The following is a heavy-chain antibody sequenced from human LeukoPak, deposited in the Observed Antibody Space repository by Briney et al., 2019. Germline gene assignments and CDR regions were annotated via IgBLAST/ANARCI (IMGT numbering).Heavy chain of an antibody. J-gene: IGHJ4*02. CDR2: IRYDGSNK. D-gene: IGHD3-22*01. V-gene: IGHV3-30*02. CDR1: GCILSSYG. CDR3: AKDPSRSPPPRGYYRGVFDY. Sequence: GGSLRLSCAASGCILSSYGMHWVRQAPGKGLKWVAFIRYDGSNKYYADSLKGRFTSSRDNSNNTLYLQMNSLRAEDTAVYYCAKDPSRSPPPRGYYRGVFDYWGQGTLVTVSS.